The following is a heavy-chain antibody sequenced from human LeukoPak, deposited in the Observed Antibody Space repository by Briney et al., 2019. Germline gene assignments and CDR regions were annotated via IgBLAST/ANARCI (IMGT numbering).Heavy chain of an antibody. CDR3: ARHLDGYNGFDY. CDR2: IYYSGST. V-gene: IGHV4-59*08. J-gene: IGHJ4*02. CDR1: GGSISSYY. Sequence: SETLSLTCTVSGGSISSYYWSWIRQPPGKGLEWIGYIYYSGSTNYNPSLKSRVTISVDTSKNQFSLKLSSVTAADTAVYYCARHLDGYNGFDYWGQGTLVTVSP. D-gene: IGHD5-24*01.